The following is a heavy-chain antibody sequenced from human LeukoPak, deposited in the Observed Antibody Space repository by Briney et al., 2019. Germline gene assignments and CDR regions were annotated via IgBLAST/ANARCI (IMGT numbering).Heavy chain of an antibody. CDR1: GGSISSSSYY. D-gene: IGHD6-13*01. Sequence: SETLSLTCSVSGGSISSSSYYWGWIRQPPGKGLEWIGSIYYSGSTYYNPSLKSRVTISVDTSKNQFSLKVSSVTAADTAVYYCARSSSTNEAGYYYGMDVWGQGTTVTVSS. J-gene: IGHJ6*02. CDR3: ARSSSTNEAGYYYGMDV. V-gene: IGHV4-39*01. CDR2: IYYSGST.